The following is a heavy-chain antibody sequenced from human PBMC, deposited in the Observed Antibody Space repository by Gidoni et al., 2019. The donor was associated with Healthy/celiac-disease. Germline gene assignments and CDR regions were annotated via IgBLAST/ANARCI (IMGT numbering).Heavy chain of an antibody. CDR2: IRSKAYGGTT. J-gene: IGHJ6*02. CDR1: GFTFGDSA. V-gene: IGHV3-49*05. D-gene: IGHD3-9*01. CDR3: TRDRGDYDILTGHGMDV. Sequence: VQLVELGGGLLKPGRSLRLSCTASGFTFGDSAMSWFRQSPGKGLEWVGFIRSKAYGGTTEYAASVKGRFTISRDDSKSIAYLQMNSLKTEDTAVYYCTRDRGDYDILTGHGMDVWGQGTTVTVS.